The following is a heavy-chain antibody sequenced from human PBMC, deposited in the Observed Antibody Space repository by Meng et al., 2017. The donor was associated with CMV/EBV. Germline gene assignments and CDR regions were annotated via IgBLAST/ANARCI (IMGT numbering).Heavy chain of an antibody. Sequence: SGPTLVQPTQTLTLTCTLSGFSLSTSGVRVSWIRQPPGKALEWLARIDWDDEKFYSTPLRTRPTVSKDTSKNQVVLTLTNVDPVDTATYYCARTTIALRRYYYYGLDVWGQGTTVTVSS. CDR3: ARTTIALRRYYYYGLDV. CDR1: GFSLSTSGVR. D-gene: IGHD6-6*01. J-gene: IGHJ6*02. CDR2: IDWDDEK. V-gene: IGHV2-70D*14.